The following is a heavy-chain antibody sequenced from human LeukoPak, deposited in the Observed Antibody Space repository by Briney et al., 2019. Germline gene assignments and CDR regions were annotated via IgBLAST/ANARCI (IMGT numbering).Heavy chain of an antibody. J-gene: IGHJ4*02. CDR3: ARGYYGSGSYSYYFDY. CDR1: GGSISSGGYY. V-gene: IGHV4-31*03. D-gene: IGHD3-10*01. CDR2: IYYSGST. Sequence: SETLSLTCTVSGGSISSGGYYWSWIRQHPGKGLEWIGYIYYSGSTHYNPSLKSRVTITVETTKNQFLLKLSSVTAADTAVYYCARGYYGSGSYSYYFDYWGQGTLVTVSS.